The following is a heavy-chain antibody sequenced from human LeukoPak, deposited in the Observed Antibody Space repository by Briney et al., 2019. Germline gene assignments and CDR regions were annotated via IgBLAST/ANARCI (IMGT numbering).Heavy chain of an antibody. Sequence: ASVKVSCKASGYTFTSYGISWVRQAPGQGLEWMGWISAYNGNTNYAQKLQGRVTMTTDTSTSTAYMELRSLRSDDTAVYYCARSNYCSSTSCSRRYYYYYGMDVWGQGTTVTVSS. CDR3: ARSNYCSSTSCSRRYYYYYGMDV. D-gene: IGHD2-2*01. CDR2: ISAYNGNT. V-gene: IGHV1-18*01. J-gene: IGHJ6*02. CDR1: GYTFTSYG.